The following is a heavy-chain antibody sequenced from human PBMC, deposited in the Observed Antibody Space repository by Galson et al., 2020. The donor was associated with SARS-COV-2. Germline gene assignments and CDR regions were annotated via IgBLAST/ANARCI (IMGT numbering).Heavy chain of an antibody. CDR2: ISYDGSNQ. CDR3: ARPMWIVAGAFDI. CDR1: GITFSSYA. D-gene: IGHD2-15*01. V-gene: IGHV3-30*01. Sequence: GESLKISCAASGITFSSYAMHWVRQAPGKGTEWVAVISYDGSNQYYADSVKGRFTISRDNAKNTLYLQMNSLRAEDTAVYYCARPMWIVAGAFDIWGQGTMVTVSS. J-gene: IGHJ3*02.